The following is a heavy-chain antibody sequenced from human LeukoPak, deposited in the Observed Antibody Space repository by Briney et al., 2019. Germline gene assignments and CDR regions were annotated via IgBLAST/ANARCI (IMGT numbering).Heavy chain of an antibody. CDR3: AKEQKSGVDTAMAS. J-gene: IGHJ4*02. CDR2: ISGSGGST. V-gene: IGHV3-23*01. CDR1: GFTFSSYA. D-gene: IGHD5-18*01. Sequence: GASLRLSCAASGFTFSSYAMSWVRQAPGKGLEWVSAISGSGGSTYYADSVKGRFTISRDNSKNTLYLQMNSLRAEDTAVYYCAKEQKSGVDTAMASWGQGTLVTVSS.